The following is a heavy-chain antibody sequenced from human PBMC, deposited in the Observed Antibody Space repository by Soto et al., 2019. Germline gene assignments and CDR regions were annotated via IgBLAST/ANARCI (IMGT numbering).Heavy chain of an antibody. CDR3: ATGPLYSSGWENWFDP. CDR2: FDPEDGET. J-gene: IGHJ5*02. V-gene: IGHV1-24*01. CDR1: GYTLTELS. Sequence: QVQLVQSGAEVKKPGASVKVSCKVSGYTLTELSMHWVRQAPGKGLEWMGGFDPEDGETIYAQKFQGRVTMTEDTSTDTAYMELSSLRSEDTAVYYCATGPLYSSGWENWFDPWGQGTLVTVSS. D-gene: IGHD6-19*01.